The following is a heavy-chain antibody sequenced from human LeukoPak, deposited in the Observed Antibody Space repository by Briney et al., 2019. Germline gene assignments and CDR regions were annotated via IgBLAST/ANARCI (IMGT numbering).Heavy chain of an antibody. CDR3: ARVSVGATMLAYFDY. CDR1: GYTFTNYY. D-gene: IGHD1-26*01. V-gene: IGHV1-46*01. CDR2: INPSGGST. Sequence: ASVKVSCKASGYTFTNYYMHWVRRAPGQGLEWMGIINPSGGSTNYAQRFQGRVTMTRDMSTSTVYMQLSSLRSEDTAVYYCARVSVGATMLAYFDYWGQGTLVTVSS. J-gene: IGHJ4*02.